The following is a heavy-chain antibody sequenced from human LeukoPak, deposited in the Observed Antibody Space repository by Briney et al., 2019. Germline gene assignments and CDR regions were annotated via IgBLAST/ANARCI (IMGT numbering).Heavy chain of an antibody. CDR2: IKQDESEK. V-gene: IGHV3-7*01. D-gene: IGHD6-19*01. CDR1: GFTFSSYW. Sequence: GVSLRLSYAASGFTFSSYWMSWVRQAPGKGLEWAANIKQDESEKYYVDSVKGRYTISRDNAKNSLYLQMNSLRAEDTAVYYCVRGGTSGWDWYFDLWGRGTLVTVSS. CDR3: VRGGTSGWDWYFDL. J-gene: IGHJ2*01.